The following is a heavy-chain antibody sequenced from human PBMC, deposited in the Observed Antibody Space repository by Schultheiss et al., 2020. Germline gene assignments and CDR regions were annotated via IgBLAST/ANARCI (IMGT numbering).Heavy chain of an antibody. V-gene: IGHV1-69*02. CDR1: GGTFSSYT. CDR2: IIPILGIA. J-gene: IGHJ3*02. Sequence: SVKVSCKASGGTFSSYTISWVRQAPGQGLEWMGRIIPILGIANYAQKFQGRVTITADKSTSTAYMELSSLRSEDTAIYYCARVGCCSENAFDIWGQGTLVTVSS. CDR3: ARVGCCSENAFDI. D-gene: IGHD2-15*01.